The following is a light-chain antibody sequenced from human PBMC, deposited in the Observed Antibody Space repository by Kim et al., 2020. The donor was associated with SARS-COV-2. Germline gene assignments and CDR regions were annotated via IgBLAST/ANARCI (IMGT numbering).Light chain of an antibody. J-gene: IGKJ4*01. Sequence: ASPGERATLSCRASQSISTNLAWYQQRPGQAPRLLIYAASTGATGSPARFSGSGSGTEFTLTISSLQSEDFAVYYCQQYSNWPLTFGGGTKVDIK. V-gene: IGKV3-15*01. CDR2: AAS. CDR3: QQYSNWPLT. CDR1: QSISTN.